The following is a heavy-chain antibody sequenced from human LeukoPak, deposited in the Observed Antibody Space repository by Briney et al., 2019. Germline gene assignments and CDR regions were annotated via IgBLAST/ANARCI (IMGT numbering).Heavy chain of an antibody. CDR2: IFTSGTT. D-gene: IGHD1-1*01. J-gene: IGHJ5*02. CDR1: GASINSGNYY. CDR3: ARVGGTENWFDP. V-gene: IGHV4-61*02. Sequence: SETLSLTCTVSGASINSGNYYWTWIRQPAGKGLEWIGRIFTSGTTNYNPSLKSRVSISVDTSNNQCSLKLTSVTAADTAKYYCARVGGTENWFDPWGQGTLVTVSS.